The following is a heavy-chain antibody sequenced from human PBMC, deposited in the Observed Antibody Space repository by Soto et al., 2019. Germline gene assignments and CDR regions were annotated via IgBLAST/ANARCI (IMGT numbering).Heavy chain of an antibody. Sequence: GASAKVCCKDSGYTFTSYGISWVRQEPGQGLEWMGWISAYNGNTNYAQKLQGRVTMTTDTSTSTAYMELRSLRSDDTAVYYCARVGDFWSGYYWFDPWGQGTLVTVSS. CDR3: ARVGDFWSGYYWFDP. CDR2: ISAYNGNT. J-gene: IGHJ5*02. V-gene: IGHV1-18*01. CDR1: GYTFTSYG. D-gene: IGHD3-3*01.